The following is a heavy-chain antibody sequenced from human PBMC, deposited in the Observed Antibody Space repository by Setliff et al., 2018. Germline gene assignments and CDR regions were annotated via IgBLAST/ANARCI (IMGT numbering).Heavy chain of an antibody. CDR3: ARGSYFDSSGYSPDYFDY. V-gene: IGHV4-4*08. CDR2: IYTSGST. Sequence: PSEILSLTCTVSGDSISSYYWSWIRQPPWKGLEWIGYIYTSGSTNYNPSLRSRVTISVDMSENQFSLKLSSVTAADTAVYYCARGSYFDSSGYSPDYFDYWGRGTQVTVS. J-gene: IGHJ4*02. CDR1: GDSISSYY. D-gene: IGHD3-22*01.